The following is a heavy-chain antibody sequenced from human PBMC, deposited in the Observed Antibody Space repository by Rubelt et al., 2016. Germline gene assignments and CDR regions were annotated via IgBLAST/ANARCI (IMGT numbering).Heavy chain of an antibody. J-gene: IGHJ4*02. Sequence: QVQLVQSGAEVKKPGASVKVSCKASGYTFTSYYIPWVRQAPGQGLEWLGIINPSGGSTSYAQKVQGRVTMTRDTATSTVYMELSSLRSEDTAVYYCAREQETTVTIEGVLGYWGQGTLVTVSS. CDR2: INPSGGST. CDR3: AREQETTVTIEGVLGY. D-gene: IGHD4-17*01. CDR1: GYTFTSYY. V-gene: IGHV1-46*01.